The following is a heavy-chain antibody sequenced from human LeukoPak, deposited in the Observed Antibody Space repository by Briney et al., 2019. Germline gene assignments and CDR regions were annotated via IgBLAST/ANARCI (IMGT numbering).Heavy chain of an antibody. CDR3: AKGVVVPAAIDY. CDR1: GFTFSSYW. CDR2: IRYDGSNK. D-gene: IGHD2-2*01. V-gene: IGHV3-30*02. J-gene: IGHJ4*02. Sequence: GGSLRLSCAASGFTFSSYWMHWVRQAPGKGLEWVAFIRYDGSNKYYADSVKGRFTISRDNSKNTLYLQMNSLRAEDTAVYYCAKGVVVPAAIDYWGQGTLVTVSS.